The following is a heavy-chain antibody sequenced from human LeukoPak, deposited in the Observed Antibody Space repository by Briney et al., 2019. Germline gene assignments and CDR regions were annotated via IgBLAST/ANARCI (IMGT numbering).Heavy chain of an antibody. CDR1: GFTFSTYA. V-gene: IGHV3-23*01. Sequence: GGSLRLSCTASGFTFSTYAMMWVRQIPGEGLEWVSAITAGSGSALYADSVKGRFTISRDDSKHTLFLQMNSLRAEDTAVYYCARDPNGDYIGAFDMWGPGTMVTVSS. CDR2: ITAGSGSA. J-gene: IGHJ3*02. CDR3: ARDPNGDYIGAFDM. D-gene: IGHD4-17*01.